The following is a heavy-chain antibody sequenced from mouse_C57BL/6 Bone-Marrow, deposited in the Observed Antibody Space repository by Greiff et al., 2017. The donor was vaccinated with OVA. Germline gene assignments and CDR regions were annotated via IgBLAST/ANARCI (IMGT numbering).Heavy chain of an antibody. CDR2: ISYDGSN. Sequence: EVQLQQSGPGLVKPSQSLSLTCSVTGYSITSGYYWNWIRQFPGNKLEWMGYISYDGSNNYNPSLKNRISITRDTSKNQFFLKLNSVTTEDTATYYCSPMDYWGQGTSVTVSS. J-gene: IGHJ4*01. V-gene: IGHV3-6*01. CDR3: SPMDY. CDR1: GYSITSGYY.